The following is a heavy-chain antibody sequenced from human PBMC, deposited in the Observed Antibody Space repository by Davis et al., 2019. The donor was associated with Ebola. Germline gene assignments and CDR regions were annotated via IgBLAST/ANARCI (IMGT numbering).Heavy chain of an antibody. D-gene: IGHD2-2*01. Sequence: GESLKISCKGSGYSFTSYWIAWVRQMPGRGLEWMGIIYPGDSDTKYNPSFQGQVTISADQSINIAYLQWSSLKASDTAMYYCARQGYCNSTSCNNWFDPWGQGTLVTVSS. CDR2: IYPGDSDT. CDR1: GYSFTSYW. J-gene: IGHJ5*02. CDR3: ARQGYCNSTSCNNWFDP. V-gene: IGHV5-51*01.